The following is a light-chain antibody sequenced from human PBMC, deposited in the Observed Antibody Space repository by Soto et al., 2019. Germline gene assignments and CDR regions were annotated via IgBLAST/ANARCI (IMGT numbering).Light chain of an antibody. V-gene: IGKV3-20*01. CDR1: ESISSSF. CDR2: SAS. J-gene: IGKJ2*01. Sequence: EIVLTQSPGTLSLSPGERATLSCRASESISSSFLAWYQHKPGQAPRLLIYSASTRATGIPDSFSGSGSGTDFTLTISILEPEDFAVYYCLQYGSAQTFGQGNKLEIK. CDR3: LQYGSAQT.